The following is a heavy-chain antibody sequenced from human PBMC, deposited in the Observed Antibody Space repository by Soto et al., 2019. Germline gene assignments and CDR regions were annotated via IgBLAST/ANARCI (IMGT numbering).Heavy chain of an antibody. J-gene: IGHJ6*01. Sequence: ASVKVSCKASGYTFTGHYMHWVRQAPGQGLEWMGWINPNSGGTNYAQKFQGWVTMTRDTSISTAYMELSRLRSDDTAVYYCARSLEPREDDYYYGMDVWGQGTTVNSPQ. V-gene: IGHV1-2*04. CDR3: ARSLEPREDDYYYGMDV. CDR2: INPNSGGT. CDR1: GYTFTGHY. D-gene: IGHD1-1*01.